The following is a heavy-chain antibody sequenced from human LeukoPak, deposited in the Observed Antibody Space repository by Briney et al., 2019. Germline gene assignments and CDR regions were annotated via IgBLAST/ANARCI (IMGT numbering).Heavy chain of an antibody. D-gene: IGHD3-10*01. CDR1: EFTFNRYA. CDR2: ISGSDDST. J-gene: IGHJ6*02. Sequence: GGSLRLSCVASEFTFNRYAMSWVRQGPGKGLDWVSAISGSDDSTYYTDSVKGRFTISRDNSKNTLYLQMNSLRAEDTAVYYCARDRGLLWFGELAHYYYGMDVWGQGTTVTVSS. CDR3: ARDRGLLWFGELAHYYYGMDV. V-gene: IGHV3-23*01.